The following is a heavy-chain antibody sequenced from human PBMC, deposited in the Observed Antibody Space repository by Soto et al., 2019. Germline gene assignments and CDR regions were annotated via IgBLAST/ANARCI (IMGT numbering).Heavy chain of an antibody. V-gene: IGHV1-2*02. J-gene: IGHJ4*01. CDR2: INPNSGDT. D-gene: IGHD2-15*01. CDR3: GSPRSGPSPDVGH. Sequence: ASVKVSCKASVFSVDTTYCIHWVRRAPGQGLEWMGSINPNSGDTNYAQNFQGRVTMTRDTSISTAYMEVSSLTSDDTAVYYCGSPRSGPSPDVGHWGHGTVVTASS. CDR1: VFSVDTTYC.